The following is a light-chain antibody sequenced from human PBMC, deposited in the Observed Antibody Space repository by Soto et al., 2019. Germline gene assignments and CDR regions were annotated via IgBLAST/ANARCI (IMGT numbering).Light chain of an antibody. CDR2: GAS. V-gene: IGKV3-20*01. Sequence: EIVLTQFPGTLSLSPGERATLSCRASQSVTSSHLAWYQQKPGQAPRLLIYGASSRATGIPERFSGSGSGTDFTLTISRLEPEDFAVYYCQQYGSSPRYTFGQGTKLEI. CDR1: QSVTSSH. J-gene: IGKJ2*01. CDR3: QQYGSSPRYT.